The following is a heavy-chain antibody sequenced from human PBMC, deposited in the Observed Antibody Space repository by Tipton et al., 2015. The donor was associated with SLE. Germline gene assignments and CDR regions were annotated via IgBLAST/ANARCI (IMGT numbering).Heavy chain of an antibody. Sequence: SLRLSCAASGFTFSSYGMHWVRQAPGKGLEWVTFIRYDGSNKYYADSVKGRFTISRDNSKNTLYLQMNSLRAEDTAVYYCAKDREVVPAAMLYYYYGMDVWGQGTTVTVSS. CDR3: AKDREVVPAAMLYYYYGMDV. D-gene: IGHD2-2*01. J-gene: IGHJ6*02. V-gene: IGHV3-30*02. CDR2: IRYDGSNK. CDR1: GFTFSSYG.